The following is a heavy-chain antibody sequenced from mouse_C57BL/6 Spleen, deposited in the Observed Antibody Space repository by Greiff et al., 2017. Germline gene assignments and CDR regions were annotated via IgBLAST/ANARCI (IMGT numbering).Heavy chain of an antibody. CDR2: IDPSDSYT. J-gene: IGHJ4*01. Sequence: VQLQQPGAELVKPGASVKLSCKASGYTFTSYWMQWVKQRPGQGLEWIGEIDPSDSYTNYNQKFKGKATLTVDTSSSTAYMQLSSLTSEDSAVYYCARGMDGSSDDAMDYWGQGTSVTVSS. CDR3: ARGMDGSSDDAMDY. V-gene: IGHV1-50*01. D-gene: IGHD1-1*01. CDR1: GYTFTSYW.